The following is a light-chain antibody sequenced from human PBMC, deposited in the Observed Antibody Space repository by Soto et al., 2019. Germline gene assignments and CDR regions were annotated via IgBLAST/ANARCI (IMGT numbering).Light chain of an antibody. CDR3: QVWDIMTDNDV. CDR2: YDS. CDR1: NIGNKR. V-gene: IGLV3-21*04. Sequence: SYELTQPPSVSVAPEKTATITCGGNNIGNKRVHWYRQKPGQAPVLLISYDSDRPSGIPERFSGSNSENTATLTISRVEAGDEADYYCQVWDIMTDNDVFGSGTKLTV. J-gene: IGLJ1*01.